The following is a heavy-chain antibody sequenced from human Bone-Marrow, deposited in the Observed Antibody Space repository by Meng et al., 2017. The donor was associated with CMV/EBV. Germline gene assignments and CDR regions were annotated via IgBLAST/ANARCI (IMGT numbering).Heavy chain of an antibody. CDR2: IKQDGSEK. CDR1: GFTFSTYC. J-gene: IGHJ3*02. D-gene: IGHD2/OR15-2a*01. Sequence: GESLKISCAASGFTFSTYCMNWVRQAPGKGLEWVANIKQDGSEKYYVDSVKGRFTISRDNAKNSLYLEMNSLRAEDTAVYYCVNRFDSWGQGTMVTVSS. CDR3: VNRFDS. V-gene: IGHV3-7*01.